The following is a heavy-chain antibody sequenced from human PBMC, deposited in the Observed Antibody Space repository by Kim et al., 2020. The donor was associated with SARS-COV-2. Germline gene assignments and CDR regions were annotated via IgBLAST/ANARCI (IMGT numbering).Heavy chain of an antibody. Sequence: GGSLRLSCAASGFTFSSYEMNCVRQAPGKGLEWVSYISSSGNTIFYADSVKGRFTISRDNAKNSLYLQKNSLRAEDTAVYYCAREERITMIVVVITSAFDIWGHGTMVTVSS. CDR1: GFTFSSYE. CDR3: AREERITMIVVVITSAFDI. V-gene: IGHV3-48*03. J-gene: IGHJ3*02. CDR2: ISSSGNTI. D-gene: IGHD3-22*01.